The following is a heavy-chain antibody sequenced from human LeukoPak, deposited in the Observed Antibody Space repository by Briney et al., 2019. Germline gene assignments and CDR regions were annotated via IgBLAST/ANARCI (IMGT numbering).Heavy chain of an antibody. D-gene: IGHD2-15*01. J-gene: IGHJ4*02. Sequence: SETLSLTCTVSGGSITNYFWSWIRQPPGKGLEWIGYIYYSGSTNYNPSLKSRVTISVDTSKNQFSLKLSSVTAAGTAVYYCARLLCSGGSCYLDYWGQGTLVTVSS. CDR2: IYYSGST. V-gene: IGHV4-59*01. CDR3: ARLLCSGGSCYLDY. CDR1: GGSITNYF.